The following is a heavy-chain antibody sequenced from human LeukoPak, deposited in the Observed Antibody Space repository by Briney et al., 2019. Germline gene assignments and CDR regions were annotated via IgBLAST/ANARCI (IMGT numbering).Heavy chain of an antibody. CDR3: AKTGERDY. CDR2: IKEDGTQK. Sequence: PGGSVKLSCAASGFTFNKSWMSWVRQAPGKGPEWVANIKEDGTQKYYVDSVRGRFTISRDNAENSLYLQMNSLRDEDTAVYYCAKTGERDYWGRGTLVTVSS. CDR1: GFTFNKSW. J-gene: IGHJ4*02. V-gene: IGHV3-7*01. D-gene: IGHD7-27*01.